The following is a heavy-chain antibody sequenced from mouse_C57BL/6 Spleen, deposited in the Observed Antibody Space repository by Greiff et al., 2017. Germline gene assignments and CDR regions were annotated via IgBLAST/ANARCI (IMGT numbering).Heavy chain of an antibody. J-gene: IGHJ3*01. CDR1: GYTFTNYW. V-gene: IGHV1-63*01. CDR3: ARWDYEGFAY. Sequence: QVQLQQSGAELVRPGTSVKMSCKASGYTFTNYWIGWAKQRPGHGLEWIGDIYPGGGYTNYNEKFKGKATLTADKSSSTAYMPCSSLTSEDSAIYYCARWDYEGFAYWGQGTLVTVSA. CDR2: IYPGGGYT. D-gene: IGHD2-4*01.